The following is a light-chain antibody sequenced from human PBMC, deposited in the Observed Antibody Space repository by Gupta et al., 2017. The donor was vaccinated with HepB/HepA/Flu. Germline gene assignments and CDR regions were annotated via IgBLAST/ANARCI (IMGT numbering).Light chain of an antibody. CDR3: GTWDSSLSAAV. CDR1: SSSIGSNY. V-gene: IGLV1-51*01. CDR2: DNN. Sequence: QSVLTQPPSVSAAPGQKVTISCSGSSSSIGSNYVSWYQQLPGTAPKLLIYDNNKRPSGIPDRFSASKSGTSATLAITGLQTGDEADYYCGTWDSSLSAAVFGGGTKVTVL. J-gene: IGLJ3*02.